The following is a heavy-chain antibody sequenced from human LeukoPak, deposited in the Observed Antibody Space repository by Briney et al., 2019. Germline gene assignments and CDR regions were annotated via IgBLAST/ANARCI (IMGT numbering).Heavy chain of an antibody. J-gene: IGHJ4*02. CDR1: GFTFSSYG. D-gene: IGHD3-22*01. V-gene: IGHV3-48*04. Sequence: GGTLRLSCAASGFTFSSYGMSWVRQAPGKGLEWVSYISSSGSIISYADSVKGRFTISRDNAKNSLYLQMNSLRAEDTAVYYCARDRNSGYRIDYWGQGTRVTVSS. CDR3: ARDRNSGYRIDY. CDR2: ISSSGSII.